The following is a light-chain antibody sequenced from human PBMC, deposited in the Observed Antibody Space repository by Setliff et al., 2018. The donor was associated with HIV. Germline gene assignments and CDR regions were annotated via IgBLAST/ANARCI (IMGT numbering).Light chain of an antibody. V-gene: IGLV2-11*01. CDR1: SSDVGAYNF. CDR3: CSYAGTYTYI. CDR2: DVY. J-gene: IGLJ1*01. Sequence: QSALTQPRSVSGSPGQPVTFSCTGSSSDVGAYNFVSWYQQHPGKAPKLIIYDVYKRPSGVPDRFSGSKSGDTASLTISGLQSEDEADYYCCSYAGTYTYIFGTGTKVTVL.